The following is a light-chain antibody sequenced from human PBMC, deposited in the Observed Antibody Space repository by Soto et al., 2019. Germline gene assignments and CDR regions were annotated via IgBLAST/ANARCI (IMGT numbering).Light chain of an antibody. J-gene: IGKJ1*01. CDR1: QSVSSN. V-gene: IGKV3-15*01. Sequence: EIVMTQSPPTLSVSTGERATLSCRASQSVSSNVAWYQQKPGQAPRLLIYGASTRATGIPARFSGSGSATEFTLTISSLQSEDFAVYYCQQYNTWPAFGQGTKVDIK. CDR3: QQYNTWPA. CDR2: GAS.